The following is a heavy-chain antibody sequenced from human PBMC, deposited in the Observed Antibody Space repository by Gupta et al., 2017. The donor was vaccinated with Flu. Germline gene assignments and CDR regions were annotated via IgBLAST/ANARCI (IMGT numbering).Heavy chain of an antibody. CDR3: AKDPPTMLRGDTFHR. CDR2: ISGTGGTR. J-gene: IGHJ3*02. V-gene: IGHV3-23*01. CDR1: GFSFSNFA. D-gene: IGHD3-10*01. Sequence: EVQLLESGGGLVQPGGSLRLSCAASGFSFSNFAISWVRQAPGKGLEWVSGISGTGGTRNYADSVRGRFTISRDNSKNTLSLQMNSLRAEDTAVYYCAKDPPTMLRGDTFHRWGHGTVVTVSS.